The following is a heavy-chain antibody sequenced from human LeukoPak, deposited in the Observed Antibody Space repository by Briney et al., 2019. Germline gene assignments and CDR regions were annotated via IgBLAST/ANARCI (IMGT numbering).Heavy chain of an antibody. D-gene: IGHD3-22*01. J-gene: IGHJ4*02. CDR2: IKEDGSEK. CDR1: GFTFSHYW. V-gene: IGHV3-7*01. CDR3: ARSRSGYYEDY. Sequence: GGSLRLSCAPSGFTFSHYWMSWVRQAPGRGLEWVANIKEDGSEKYYVDSVKGRFTISRDNAKNSLSLQVNSLRAEDTAVYYCARSRSGYYEDYWGQGTLVTVSS.